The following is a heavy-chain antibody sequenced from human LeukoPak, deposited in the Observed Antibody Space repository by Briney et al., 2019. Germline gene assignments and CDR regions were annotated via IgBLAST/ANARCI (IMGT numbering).Heavy chain of an antibody. D-gene: IGHD3-3*01. V-gene: IGHV3-23*01. CDR3: ARDESGPYY. CDR2: ITKSGGST. J-gene: IGHJ4*02. CDR1: GITFTTID. Sequence: GGSLRLSCAVSGITFTTIDVSWVRLAPGRGLEWVSTITKSGGSTYYADSVRGRFTISRDNFKDTLYLEMHSLRAEETAVYYCARDESGPYYWGQGTLVTVSS.